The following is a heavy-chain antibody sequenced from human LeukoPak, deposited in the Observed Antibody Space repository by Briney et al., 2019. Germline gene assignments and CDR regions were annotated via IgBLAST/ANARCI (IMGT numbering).Heavy chain of an antibody. D-gene: IGHD5-24*01. V-gene: IGHV3-30*02. CDR2: IRNDGSNK. J-gene: IGHJ4*02. CDR1: GFTFSSYG. Sequence: PGGSLRLSCAASGFTFSSYGMHWVRQAPGKGLEWVAFIRNDGSNKYYADSVKGRFTISRDNSKNTLYLQMNRLRAEDTAVYYCAKAVDGYNQFDYWGQGTLVTVSS. CDR3: AKAVDGYNQFDY.